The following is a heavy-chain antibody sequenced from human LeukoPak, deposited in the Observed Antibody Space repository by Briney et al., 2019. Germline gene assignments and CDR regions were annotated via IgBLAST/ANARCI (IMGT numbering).Heavy chain of an antibody. CDR2: INTNTGNP. V-gene: IGHV7-4-1*01. D-gene: IGHD6-19*01. Sequence: ASVKVSCKASGYTFTSYAMNWVRQAPGQGLEWMGWINTNTGNPTYAQGFTGRFVFSLDTSVSTAYLQIGSLKAEDTAVYYCARDLESGNWPDSSGLDYWGQGTLVTVSS. CDR1: GYTFTSYA. J-gene: IGHJ4*02. CDR3: ARDLESGNWPDSSGLDY.